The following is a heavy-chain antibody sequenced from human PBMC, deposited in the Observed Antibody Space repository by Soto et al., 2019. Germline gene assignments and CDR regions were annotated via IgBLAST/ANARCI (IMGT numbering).Heavy chain of an antibody. J-gene: IGHJ6*02. CDR3: ASWSNYYGSGSYYNPVTNYYYGMDV. CDR2: IDPSDSYT. Sequence: PGESLTSPGTRSGYSFARYWISWVRQMPGKGLEWMGRIDPSDSYTNYSPSFQGHVTISADKSISTAYLQWSSLKASDTAMYYCASWSNYYGSGSYYNPVTNYYYGMDVWGQGTTVTVSS. V-gene: IGHV5-10-1*01. D-gene: IGHD3-10*01. CDR1: GYSFARYW.